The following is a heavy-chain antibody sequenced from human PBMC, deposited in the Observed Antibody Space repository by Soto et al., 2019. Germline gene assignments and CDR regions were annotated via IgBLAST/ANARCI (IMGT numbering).Heavy chain of an antibody. Sequence: GGSLRLSCAASGFTFSSYGMHWVRQAPGKGLEWVAAISYDGSNKYYADSVKGRFTISRDNSKNTLYLQMNSLRAEDTAVYYCAKEEAAGTTNFYYYYYMDVWGKGTTVTVSS. D-gene: IGHD6-13*01. CDR2: ISYDGSNK. CDR3: AKEEAAGTTNFYYYYYMDV. V-gene: IGHV3-30*18. CDR1: GFTFSSYG. J-gene: IGHJ6*03.